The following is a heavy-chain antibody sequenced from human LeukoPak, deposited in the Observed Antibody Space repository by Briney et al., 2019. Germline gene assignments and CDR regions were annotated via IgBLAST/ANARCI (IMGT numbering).Heavy chain of an antibody. CDR1: GGSISYYY. CDR3: AREHRDCSDSSGFYGTDY. D-gene: IGHD3-22*01. J-gene: IGHJ4*02. CDR2: IYYSGST. Sequence: TSETLSLTCTVSGGSISYYYWSWIRQPPGKGLEWMGYIYYSGSTNYNPSLKSRVTISVDTSKNQFSLKLSSVTAADTAVYFCAREHRDCSDSSGFYGTDYWGQGTLVTVSS. V-gene: IGHV4-59*01.